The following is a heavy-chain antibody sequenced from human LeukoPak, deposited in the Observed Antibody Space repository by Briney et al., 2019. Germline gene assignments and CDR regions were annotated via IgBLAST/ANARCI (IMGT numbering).Heavy chain of an antibody. Sequence: GGSPRLSCAASGFTFSDYYMSWVRQAPGKGLEWLANIKKDGTEKNYVDSVEGRFTISRDTAKNTLYLYLNSLRPDDTAVYYCARYTSGYSLEYWGQGALVTVSS. CDR1: GFTFSDYY. V-gene: IGHV3-7*01. CDR2: IKKDGTEK. J-gene: IGHJ4*02. CDR3: ARYTSGYSLEY. D-gene: IGHD3-22*01.